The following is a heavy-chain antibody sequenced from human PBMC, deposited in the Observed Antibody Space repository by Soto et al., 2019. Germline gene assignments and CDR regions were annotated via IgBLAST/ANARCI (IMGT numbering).Heavy chain of an antibody. V-gene: IGHV1-18*01. CDR1: GYTFTSHG. CDR2: ISTYNGKT. J-gene: IGHJ3*02. CDR3: ARLLTEGVTYREDAFDI. D-gene: IGHD3-9*01. Sequence: HVQLVQSGGEVKKPGASVKVSCKASGYTFTSHGISWVRQAPGQGLEWMGWISTYNGKTDYAQKFQGRVTMTADTRTSTGYMERRSLRSDDTAVYYCARLLTEGVTYREDAFDIWGQGTKVTVSS.